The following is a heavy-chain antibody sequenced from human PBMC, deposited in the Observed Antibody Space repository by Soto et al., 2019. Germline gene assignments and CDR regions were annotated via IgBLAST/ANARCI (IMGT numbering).Heavy chain of an antibody. D-gene: IGHD1-1*01. CDR3: PRANVDRTAGNGHPAPH. CDR1: GFTFSSYW. V-gene: IGHV3-74*01. Sequence: EVQLVESGGGLVQPWESLTLSCAASGFTFSSYWMHWVRQAPGKGLVWVSRIKSDGSGTYYADSVKGRLTISRDNAKIALQPQIIAPRAADPAVYFSPRANVDRTAGNGHPAPHWGPGTLVTVPS. CDR2: IKSDGSGT. J-gene: IGHJ4*02.